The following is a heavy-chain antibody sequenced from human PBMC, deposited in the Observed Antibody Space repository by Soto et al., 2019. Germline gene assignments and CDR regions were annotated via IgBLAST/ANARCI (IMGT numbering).Heavy chain of an antibody. V-gene: IGHV4-34*01. D-gene: IGHD2-15*01. J-gene: IGHJ4*02. CDR2: INHSGST. CDR3: ARAAPRYCSGGSCYSGRDY. Sequence: QVQLQQWGAGLLKPSETLSLTCAVYGGSFSGYYWSWIRQPPGKGLEWIGEINHSGSTNYNPSLKSLVSLSVGTAKKQFSLKLSSVTAADTAVYFCARAAPRYCSGGSCYSGRDYLGQGTLVTVSS. CDR1: GGSFSGYY.